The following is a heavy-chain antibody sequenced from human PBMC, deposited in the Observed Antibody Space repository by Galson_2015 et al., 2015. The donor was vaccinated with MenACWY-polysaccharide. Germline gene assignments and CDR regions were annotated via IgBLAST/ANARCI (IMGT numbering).Heavy chain of an antibody. CDR1: GFTFDDHT. CDR3: ARDNSGDYYDGSGYLDF. Sequence: SLRLSCAASGFTFDDHTMHWVRQAPGKGLQWVSLISWDGSTAYYADAVQGRFTISRDNGKNSLYLQMSSLRNEDTAFYFCARDNSGDYYDGSGYLDFWGQGTLVTVSS. D-gene: IGHD3-22*01. CDR2: ISWDGSTA. J-gene: IGHJ4*02. V-gene: IGHV3-43*01.